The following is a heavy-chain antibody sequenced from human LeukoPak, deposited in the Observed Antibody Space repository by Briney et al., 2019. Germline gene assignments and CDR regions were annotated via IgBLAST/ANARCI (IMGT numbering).Heavy chain of an antibody. CDR1: GFTVSSNF. D-gene: IGHD4-17*01. CDR2: IYGDIGT. CDR3: AWGDYDDYIHNDY. V-gene: IGHV3-66*01. J-gene: IGHJ4*02. Sequence: GGSLRLSCAASGFTVSSNFMSWVRQAPGKGLEWVSVIYGDIGTYYADSVKGRFTISRDNSKNTLYLQMNSLRAEDTAVYYCAWGDYDDYIHNDYWGQGTLVTVSS.